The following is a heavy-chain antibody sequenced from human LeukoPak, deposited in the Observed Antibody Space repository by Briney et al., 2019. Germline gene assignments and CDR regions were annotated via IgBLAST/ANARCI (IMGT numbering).Heavy chain of an antibody. CDR2: MYSSGNI. CDR3: AREGYYYGSGSSPGPVFYYYGMDV. V-gene: IGHV3-69-1*01. Sequence: PGGSLRLSCAASGFIVSDHYMGWVRQAPGKGLDWVSVMYSSGNIHYADSVKGRFTISRDNAKNSLYLQMNSLRAEDTAVYYCAREGYYYGSGSSPGPVFYYYGMDVWGQGTTVTVSS. D-gene: IGHD3-10*01. CDR1: GFIVSDHY. J-gene: IGHJ6*02.